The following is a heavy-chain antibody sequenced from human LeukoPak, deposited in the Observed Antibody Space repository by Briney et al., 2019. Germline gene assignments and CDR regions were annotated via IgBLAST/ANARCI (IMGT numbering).Heavy chain of an antibody. V-gene: IGHV4-59*08. CDR1: GGSISSYY. Sequence: PSETLSPTCTVSGGSISSYYWSCIRQPPGKGLEWIGYIYYSGSTNYNPSLKSRVTISVDTSKDQFSLKLSSVTAADTAVYYCARHPPNSFFDDCGQGTLVTVSS. D-gene: IGHD5-18*01. CDR2: IYYSGST. CDR3: ARHPPNSFFDD. J-gene: IGHJ4*02.